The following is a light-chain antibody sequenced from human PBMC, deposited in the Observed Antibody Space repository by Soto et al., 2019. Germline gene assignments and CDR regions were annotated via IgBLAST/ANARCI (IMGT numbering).Light chain of an antibody. Sequence: QSALTQPASVSGSPGQSITISCTGTSSDVGDYNYVSWYQHHPGKAPKLIIYEVSNRPSGVSHRFSGSKSGNTASLTISGLRAEDGADYYCSSYTSSVTFVFGTGPKLTAL. V-gene: IGLV2-14*01. CDR2: EVS. CDR1: SSDVGDYNY. CDR3: SSYTSSVTFV. J-gene: IGLJ1*01.